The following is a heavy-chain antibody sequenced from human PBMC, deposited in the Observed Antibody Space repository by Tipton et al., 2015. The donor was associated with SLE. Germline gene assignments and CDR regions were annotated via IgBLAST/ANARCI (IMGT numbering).Heavy chain of an antibody. CDR1: GFTFSDYY. CDR3: VRGGGSSSGRWFDP. CDR2: SNSDGSST. J-gene: IGHJ5*02. D-gene: IGHD3-10*01. Sequence: SLRLSCAASGFTFSDYYMSWIRQAPGKGLEWVSRSNSDGSSTSYADSVKGRFTISRDNAKNSLSQQMNSLRAEDAAVYYCVRGGGSSSGRWFDPWGRGTLVIVPS. V-gene: IGHV3-11*06.